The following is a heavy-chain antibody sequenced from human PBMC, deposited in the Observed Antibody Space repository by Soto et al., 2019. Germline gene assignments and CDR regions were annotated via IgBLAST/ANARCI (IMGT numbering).Heavy chain of an antibody. CDR2: IYSGGST. CDR3: ARGLDRSSWYGFIDY. V-gene: IGHV3-66*01. Sequence: PGGSLRLSCAASGFTVSSNYMSWVRQAPGKGLEWVSVIYSGGSTYYADSVKGRFTISRDNSKNTLYLQMNSLRAEDTAVYYCARGLDRSSWYGFIDYWGQGTLVTVSS. CDR1: GFTVSSNY. D-gene: IGHD6-13*01. J-gene: IGHJ4*02.